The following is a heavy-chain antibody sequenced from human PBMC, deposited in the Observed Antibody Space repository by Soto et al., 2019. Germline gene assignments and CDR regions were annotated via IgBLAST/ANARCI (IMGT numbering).Heavy chain of an antibody. CDR2: INPGSGDT. D-gene: IGHD1-1*01. CDR1: GYSFTKYH. CDR3: ARVAGHKNARFDT. V-gene: IGHV1-2*02. Sequence: ASVKVSCKASGYSFTKYHVHWVRQAPGQGLEWMGWINPGSGDTNQAQKFQGRVTMTGDTFSTTTYMELNSLTSDDTAVYYCARVAGHKNARFDTWGQGALVTVSS. J-gene: IGHJ4*02.